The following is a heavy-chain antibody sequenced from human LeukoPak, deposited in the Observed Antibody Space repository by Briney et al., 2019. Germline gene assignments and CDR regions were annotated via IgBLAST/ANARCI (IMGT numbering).Heavy chain of an antibody. D-gene: IGHD3-10*01. CDR3: ARGPSITMPADY. CDR1: GGTFSSYA. Sequence: GASVKVSCKASGGTFSSYAISWVRQAPGQGLEWMGGIIPIFGTANYAQKFQGRVTITTDESTSTAYMELSRLRSDDTAVYYCARGPSITMPADYWGQGTLVTVSS. CDR2: IIPIFGTA. J-gene: IGHJ4*02. V-gene: IGHV1-69*05.